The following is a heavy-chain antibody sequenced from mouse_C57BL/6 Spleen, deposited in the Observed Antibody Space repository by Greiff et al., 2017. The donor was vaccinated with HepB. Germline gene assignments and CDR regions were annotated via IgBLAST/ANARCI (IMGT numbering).Heavy chain of an antibody. CDR2: IYPGNSDT. CDR3: TRGYGSSYWYFDV. V-gene: IGHV1-5*01. Sequence: EVQLQQSGPVLARPGASVKMSCKTSGYTFTSYWMHWVKQRPGQGLEWIGAIYPGNSDTSYNQKFKGKAKLTAVTSASTAYMELSSLTNEDSAVYYCTRGYGSSYWYFDVWGTGTTVTVSS. D-gene: IGHD1-1*01. CDR1: GYTFTSYW. J-gene: IGHJ1*03.